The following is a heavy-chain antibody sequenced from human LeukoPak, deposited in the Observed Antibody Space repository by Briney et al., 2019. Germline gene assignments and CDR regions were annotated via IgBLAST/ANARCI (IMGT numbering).Heavy chain of an antibody. Sequence: GGSLRLSCAASGFTLSSYAMHWVRQAPGKVLEWVAVISCDGRNKYYADSVKDRFTISRDNPKNTLYLQMNSLGAEDTALYYCARDIVVVPAAISTHLYHYYYGMDVWGQGTTVTVSS. CDR3: ARDIVVVPAAISTHLYHYYYGMDV. CDR2: ISCDGRNK. V-gene: IGHV3-30*04. J-gene: IGHJ6*02. CDR1: GFTLSSYA. D-gene: IGHD2-2*01.